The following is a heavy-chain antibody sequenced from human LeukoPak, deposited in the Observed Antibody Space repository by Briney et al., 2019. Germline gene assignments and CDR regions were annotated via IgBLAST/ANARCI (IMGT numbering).Heavy chain of an antibody. CDR3: ARDAGMTTVTTFPPFDY. D-gene: IGHD4-17*01. J-gene: IGHJ4*02. Sequence: ASVKVSCKASGGTFSSYAISWVRQAPGQGLEWMGWINTNTGNPTYAQGFTGRFVFSLDTSVSTAYLQISSLKAEDTAVYYCARDAGMTTVTTFPPFDYWGQGTLVTVSS. CDR1: GGTFSSYA. CDR2: INTNTGNP. V-gene: IGHV7-4-1*02.